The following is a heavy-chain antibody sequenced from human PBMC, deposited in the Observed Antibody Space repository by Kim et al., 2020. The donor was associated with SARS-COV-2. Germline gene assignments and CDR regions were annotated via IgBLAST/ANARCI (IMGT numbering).Heavy chain of an antibody. J-gene: IGHJ2*01. CDR1: SGSISGSSYY. CDR3: ARVPERSNWYFDL. V-gene: IGHV4-39*01. Sequence: SETLSLTCTVSSGSISGSSYYWGWIRQPPGKGLEWIGSIYYRGNTYYNPSLKSRVTISVDTSKKQFSVKLTSVTATDTAVYYCARVPERSNWYFDLWGRGTLLTVSS. CDR2: IYYRGNT.